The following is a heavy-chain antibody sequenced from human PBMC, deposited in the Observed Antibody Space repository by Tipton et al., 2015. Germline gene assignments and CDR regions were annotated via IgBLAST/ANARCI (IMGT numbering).Heavy chain of an antibody. CDR2: LSYSGKT. CDR3: ASGHGDHVNGMDV. J-gene: IGHJ6*02. D-gene: IGHD4-17*01. V-gene: IGHV4-39*01. Sequence: TLSLTCTVSGGSISNSNYYWGWIRQPPGKGLEWIGSLSYSGKTDYNPPLRSRVTISVDTSKTQFSLKMSSVTASDTAVYYCASGHGDHVNGMDVWGQGTTVTVSS. CDR1: GGSISNSNYY.